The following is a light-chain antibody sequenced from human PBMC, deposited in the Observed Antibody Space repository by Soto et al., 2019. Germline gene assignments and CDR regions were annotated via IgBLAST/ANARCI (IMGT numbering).Light chain of an antibody. Sequence: DIQMTQSPSSLSASVGDRVTITFRASQSISSYLNWYQQKPGKAPKLLIYAASSLQSGVTSRFSGSGSGTDFTLTISSLQPEDFATYYCQQSYSTPHTFGGGTKVEIK. CDR1: QSISSY. CDR3: QQSYSTPHT. CDR2: AAS. V-gene: IGKV1-39*01. J-gene: IGKJ4*01.